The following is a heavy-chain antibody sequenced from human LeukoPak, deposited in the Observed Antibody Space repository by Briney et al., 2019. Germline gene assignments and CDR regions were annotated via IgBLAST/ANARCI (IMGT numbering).Heavy chain of an antibody. Sequence: PGGSLRLSCAASGFTFSSYSMNWVRQAPGKGLEWVSYIASRSNTIYYTHSVKGRFTISRDNGKSSLYLQMNSLRDEDTAVYYCARLDEYSSSSRYYGMDVWGQGTTVTVSS. J-gene: IGHJ6*02. CDR2: IASRSNTI. CDR1: GFTFSSYS. CDR3: ARLDEYSSSSRYYGMDV. D-gene: IGHD6-6*01. V-gene: IGHV3-48*02.